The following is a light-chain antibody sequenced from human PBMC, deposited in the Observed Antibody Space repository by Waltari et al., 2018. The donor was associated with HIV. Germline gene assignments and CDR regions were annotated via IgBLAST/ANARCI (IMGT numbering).Light chain of an antibody. V-gene: IGLV1-44*01. CDR3: AAWDDSLNGVV. J-gene: IGLJ2*01. CDR2: SNS. Sequence: SVLTQSPSASGTPGQTVSISCSGSSSTFGSNTVRWYQQLPGTAPKLLIYSNSQRPSGVPDRFSGSKSGTSASLAIGGLQSEDEADYYCAAWDDSLNGVVFGGRTKLTVL. CDR1: SSTFGSNT.